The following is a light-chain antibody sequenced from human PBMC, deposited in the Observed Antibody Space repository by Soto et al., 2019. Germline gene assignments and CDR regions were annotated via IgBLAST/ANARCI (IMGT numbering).Light chain of an antibody. J-gene: IGLJ2*01. V-gene: IGLV4-69*01. CDR2: LNSDGSH. Sequence: QPVLTQSPSASASLGASVKRTCTLSSGHSNYAIAWHQQQSEKGPRYLMKLNSDGSHSKGDGIPDRFSGSSSGAERYLTISSLQSEDEADYYCQTWGSGIVVFGGGTKPTVL. CDR3: QTWGSGIVV. CDR1: SGHSNYA.